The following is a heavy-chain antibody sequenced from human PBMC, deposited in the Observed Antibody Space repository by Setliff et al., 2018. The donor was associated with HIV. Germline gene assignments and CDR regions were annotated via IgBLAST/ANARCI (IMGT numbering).Heavy chain of an antibody. CDR2: INHSGST. CDR3: ARDYYDYVWGSYRLFDY. Sequence: ETLSLTCAVYGGSFSGYYWSWIRQPPGKGLEWIGEINHSGSTIYNPSLKSRVTISVDTSKNQFSLKLSSVTAADTAVYYCARDYYDYVWGSYRLFDYWGQGTLVTVSS. CDR1: GGSFSGYY. J-gene: IGHJ4*02. D-gene: IGHD3-16*02. V-gene: IGHV4-34*01.